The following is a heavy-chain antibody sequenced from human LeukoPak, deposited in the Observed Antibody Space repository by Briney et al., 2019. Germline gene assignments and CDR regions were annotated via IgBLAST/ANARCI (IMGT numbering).Heavy chain of an antibody. CDR1: GFTFSSYA. Sequence: PGGSLRLSCAASGFTFSSYAMHWVRQAPGKGLEWVSYISSSGSTIYYADSVKGRFTISRDNAKNSLYLQMNSLRAEDTAVYYCAGLWSGYKYYYYYYMDVWGKGTTVTVSS. CDR2: ISSSGSTI. V-gene: IGHV3-48*04. D-gene: IGHD3-3*01. J-gene: IGHJ6*03. CDR3: AGLWSGYKYYYYYYMDV.